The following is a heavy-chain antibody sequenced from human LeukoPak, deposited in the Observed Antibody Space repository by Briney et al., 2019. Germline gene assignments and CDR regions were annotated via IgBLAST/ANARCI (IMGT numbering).Heavy chain of an antibody. J-gene: IGHJ6*02. CDR3: TKDSQGFYGGFWYGTYGMDV. D-gene: IGHD3-16*01. CDR2: ICDNI. Sequence: GGSLRLSCVASGFSFDNFAMTWVRQAPGKGLEWVSTICDNIHYADSVRGRFTISRDNSRKTVFLQMNSPTPEDAATYYCTKDSQGFYGGFWYGTYGMDVWGQGTTVTVSS. CDR1: GFSFDNFA. V-gene: IGHV3-23*01.